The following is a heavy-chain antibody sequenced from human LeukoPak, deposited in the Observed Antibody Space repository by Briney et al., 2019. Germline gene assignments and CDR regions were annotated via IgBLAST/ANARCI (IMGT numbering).Heavy chain of an antibody. CDR2: ISSSSSYT. J-gene: IGHJ4*02. D-gene: IGHD5-12*01. CDR1: GFTFSDYY. V-gene: IGHV3-11*05. Sequence: GGSLRLSCAASGFTFSDYYMSWIREAPGKGLVWVSYISSSSSYTNYADSVRGRFTISRDNAKNSLYLQMNSLRAEDTAVYYCARGGYSGYDWVDYWGQGTLVTVSS. CDR3: ARGGYSGYDWVDY.